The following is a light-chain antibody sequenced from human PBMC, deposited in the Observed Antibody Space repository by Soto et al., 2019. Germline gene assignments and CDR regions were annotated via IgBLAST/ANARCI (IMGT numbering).Light chain of an antibody. Sequence: QSVLTQPPSVSGTPGQRVTISCSGSSSNIGKNFVFWFQQVPGMAPKLLIYKDNQRPSGVPDRFSVSKSGTSASLAISVIVSEDEADYYCAAWDDGLSGPYAVFGGGTQLTGL. CDR2: KDN. CDR3: AAWDDGLSGPYAV. J-gene: IGLJ7*01. V-gene: IGLV1-47*01. CDR1: SSNIGKNF.